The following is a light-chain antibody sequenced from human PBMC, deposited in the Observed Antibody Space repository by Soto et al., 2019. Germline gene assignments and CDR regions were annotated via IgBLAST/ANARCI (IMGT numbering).Light chain of an antibody. CDR3: QQYNNWPPYT. Sequence: EIVMTQSPATLSVSPGERATLSCRASQSVSSNLAWYQQKPGQAPRLLIYGASTRATGIPARFSGSWSGTEGTLTISSLQSEDFAVYYCQQYNNWPPYTFGQGTKLEIK. CDR2: GAS. V-gene: IGKV3-15*01. J-gene: IGKJ2*01. CDR1: QSVSSN.